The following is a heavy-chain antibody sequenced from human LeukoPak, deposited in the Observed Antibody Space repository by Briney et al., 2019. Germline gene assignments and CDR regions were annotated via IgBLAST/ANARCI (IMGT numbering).Heavy chain of an antibody. V-gene: IGHV1-18*01. J-gene: IGHJ5*02. CDR2: ISAYNGNT. CDR3: ARAVGITGTRGRWFDP. CDR1: GYTFTSYG. D-gene: IGHD1-7*01. Sequence: GASVKVSCKASGYTFTSYGISWVQQAPGQGLEWMGWISAYNGNTNYAQKLQGRVTMTTDTSTSTAYMELRSLRSDDTAVYYCARAVGITGTRGRWFDPWGQGTLVTVSS.